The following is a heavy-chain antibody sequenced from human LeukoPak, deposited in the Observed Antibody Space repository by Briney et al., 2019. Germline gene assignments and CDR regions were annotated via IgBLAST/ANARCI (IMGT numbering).Heavy chain of an antibody. D-gene: IGHD3-22*01. CDR3: ARDGVSKESSGYYYYFDY. Sequence: ASVKVSCKASDYTYTNYGISWVRQAPGQGLEWMGWISGYNGNTNYAQKFQARVTMTTDTSTTTAYMELRSLRSDDTAVYYCARDGVSKESSGYYYYFDYWGQGTLVTVSS. CDR1: DYTYTNYG. J-gene: IGHJ4*02. CDR2: ISGYNGNT. V-gene: IGHV1-18*01.